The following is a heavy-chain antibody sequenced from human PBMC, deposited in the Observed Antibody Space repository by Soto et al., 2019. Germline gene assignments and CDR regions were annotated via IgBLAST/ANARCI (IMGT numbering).Heavy chain of an antibody. CDR3: ARREIAVAGHYYYYGMDV. J-gene: IGHJ6*02. Sequence: SETLSLTCTVSGGSISSSSYYWGWIRQPPGKGLEWIGSIYYSGSTYYNPSLKSRVTISVDTSKNQFSLKLSSVTAADTAVYYCARREIAVAGHYYYYGMDVWGQGTTVTVSS. CDR1: GGSISSSSYY. V-gene: IGHV4-39*01. CDR2: IYYSGST. D-gene: IGHD6-19*01.